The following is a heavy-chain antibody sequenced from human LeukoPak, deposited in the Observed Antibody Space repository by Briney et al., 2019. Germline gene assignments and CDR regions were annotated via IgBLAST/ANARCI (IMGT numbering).Heavy chain of an antibody. CDR1: GGSFSGFY. D-gene: IGHD5-24*01. CDR3: ARGLGEGYPDY. J-gene: IGHJ4*02. Sequence: SETLSLTCAVPGGSFSGFYWTWMRHSPGPGLEWIGEINHSRGPSYNPSLRSRVTISEETSNTYFSLSLTSVTAADTAVYYCARGLGEGYPDYWGQGTLVTVSS. CDR2: INHSRGP. V-gene: IGHV4-34*01.